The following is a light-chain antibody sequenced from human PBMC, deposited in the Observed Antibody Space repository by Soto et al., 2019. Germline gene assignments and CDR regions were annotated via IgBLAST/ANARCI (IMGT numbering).Light chain of an antibody. CDR3: QQYNDWPPIT. CDR2: GAS. CDR1: RSVGRN. J-gene: IGKJ4*01. V-gene: IGKV3-15*01. Sequence: EIVMTQSPATLSVFLGETATLSCRASRSVGRNIAWYQQKPGQAPRLFIYGASTRATGIPARFNGSGSGTDFTLTIGSLQSGDFAVYYCQQYNDWPPITFGGGNNVEI.